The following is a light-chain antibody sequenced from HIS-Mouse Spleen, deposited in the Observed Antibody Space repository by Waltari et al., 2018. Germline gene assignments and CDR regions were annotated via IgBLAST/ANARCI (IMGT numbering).Light chain of an antibody. Sequence: VVTQEPSLTVSPGGTVTLTCASSTGAVTSGYYPNWFQQKPGQAPRLLIYGASSRATGIPDRFSGSGSGTDFTLTISRLEPEDFAVYYCQQYGSSPPYTFGQGTKLEIK. CDR3: QQYGSSPPYT. CDR2: GAS. V-gene: IGKV3-20*01. CDR1: TGAVTSGYY. J-gene: IGKJ2*01.